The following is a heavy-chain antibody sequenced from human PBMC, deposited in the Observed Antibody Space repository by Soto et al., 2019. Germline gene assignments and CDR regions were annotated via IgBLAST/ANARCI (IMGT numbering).Heavy chain of an antibody. CDR3: AKAVYYYDSSGYYHH. V-gene: IGHV3-23*01. Sequence: PGGSLRLSCAASGFTLSSYAMSWVRQAPGKGLEWVSAISGSGGSTYYAGSVKGRFTISRDNSKNTLYLQMNSLRAEDTAVYYCAKAVYYYDSSGYYHHWGRGTLVTVSS. CDR1: GFTLSSYA. D-gene: IGHD3-22*01. J-gene: IGHJ4*02. CDR2: ISGSGGST.